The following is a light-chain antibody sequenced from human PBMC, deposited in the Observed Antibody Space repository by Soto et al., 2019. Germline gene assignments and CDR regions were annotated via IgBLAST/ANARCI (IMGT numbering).Light chain of an antibody. CDR2: DVS. J-gene: IGLJ1*01. CDR1: SSDVGGYDY. Sequence: QSVLTQPASVSGSPGQSITISCTGTSSDVGGYDYVPWYQQPPDKAPKLLIYDVSNRPSGVSNRFSGSKSGNTASLTISGLQAEDEADYYCSSYTTTSTSLNVCGTGTKVTVL. CDR3: SSYTTTSTSLNV. V-gene: IGLV2-14*01.